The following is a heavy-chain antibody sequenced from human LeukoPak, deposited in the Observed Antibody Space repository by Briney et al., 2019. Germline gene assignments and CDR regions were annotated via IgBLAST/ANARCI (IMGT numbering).Heavy chain of an antibody. J-gene: IGHJ5*02. CDR2: INTNTGNP. D-gene: IGHD2-15*01. V-gene: IGHV7-4-1*02. CDR3: ARVGYCSGGSCKNNWFDP. CDR1: GYTFTSYA. Sequence: ASVKVSCKASGYTFTSYAMNWVRQAPGQGLEWMGWINTNTGNPTYAQGFTGRFVFSLDTSVSTAYLQISSLKAEDTAVYYCARVGYCSGGSCKNNWFDPWGQGTLVTVSS.